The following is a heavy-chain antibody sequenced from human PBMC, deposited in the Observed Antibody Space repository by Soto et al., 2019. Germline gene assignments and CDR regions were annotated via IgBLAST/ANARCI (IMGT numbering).Heavy chain of an antibody. J-gene: IGHJ6*02. Sequence: EVQLVESGGGLVQPGRSLRLSCAASGFTFDDYAMHWVRQAPGKGLEWVSGISWNSGSIGYADSVKGRFTISRDNAKNSLYLQMNSLRAEDTALYYCAKDMANEVVVPAARYYYYYGMDVWGQGTTVTVSS. D-gene: IGHD2-2*01. CDR1: GFTFDDYA. CDR2: ISWNSGSI. CDR3: AKDMANEVVVPAARYYYYYGMDV. V-gene: IGHV3-9*01.